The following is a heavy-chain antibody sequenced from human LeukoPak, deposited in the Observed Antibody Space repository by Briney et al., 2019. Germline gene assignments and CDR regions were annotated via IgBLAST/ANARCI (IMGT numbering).Heavy chain of an antibody. Sequence: GGSLRLSCAASGFTFSNYEMNWVRQAPGKGLEWVSFISSSGILIYYADSVKGRFTISRDNGKNSLFLQMDSLRVEDTAVYYCAKASGSGWHFDHWGQGTLVNVSS. CDR3: AKASGSGWHFDH. V-gene: IGHV3-48*03. CDR2: ISSSGILI. J-gene: IGHJ4*02. D-gene: IGHD6-19*01. CDR1: GFTFSNYE.